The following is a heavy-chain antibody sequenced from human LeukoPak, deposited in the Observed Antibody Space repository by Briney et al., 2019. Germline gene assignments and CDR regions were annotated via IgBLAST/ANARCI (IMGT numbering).Heavy chain of an antibody. Sequence: PSETLSLTCTVSGGSISSYYWSWIRQPPGKGLEWIGYIYYSGSTNYNPSLKSRATISVDTSKNQFSLKLSSVTAADTAVYYCARGHGGYWFDPWGQGTLVTVSS. CDR3: ARGHGGYWFDP. CDR2: IYYSGST. V-gene: IGHV4-59*01. CDR1: GGSISSYY. J-gene: IGHJ5*02.